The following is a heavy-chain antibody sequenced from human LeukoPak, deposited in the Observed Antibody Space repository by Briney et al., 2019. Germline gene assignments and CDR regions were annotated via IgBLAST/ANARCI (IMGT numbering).Heavy chain of an antibody. CDR3: ARYGPFDS. V-gene: IGHV3-30-3*01. CDR1: GFTFNNYD. J-gene: IGHJ4*02. D-gene: IGHD3-10*01. Sequence: GGSLRLSCAASGFTFNNYDMHWVRQAPGKGLEWVAVISNDGSNKYYADSVKGRFTVSRDNSKNTLFLQMNSLRDEDTAVYYCARYGPFDSWGQGTLVTVSS. CDR2: ISNDGSNK.